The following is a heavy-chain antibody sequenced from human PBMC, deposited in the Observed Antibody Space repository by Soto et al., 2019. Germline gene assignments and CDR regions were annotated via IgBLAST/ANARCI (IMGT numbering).Heavy chain of an antibody. CDR3: ARQGVQVPAAINYYYYYGMDV. J-gene: IGHJ6*02. Sequence: AASVKVSCKASGYTFTSYGISWVRQAPGQGLEWMGWISAYNGNTNYAQKLQGRVTMTTDTSTSTAYMELRSLRSDDTAVYYCARQGVQVPAAINYYYYYGMDVWGQGTTVTISS. CDR1: GYTFTSYG. V-gene: IGHV1-18*04. CDR2: ISAYNGNT. D-gene: IGHD2-2*01.